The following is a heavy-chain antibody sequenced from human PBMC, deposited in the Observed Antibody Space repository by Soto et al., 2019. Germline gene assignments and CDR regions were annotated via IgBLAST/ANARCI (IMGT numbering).Heavy chain of an antibody. CDR3: ATSVGIAPTGEDGMDV. CDR1: GCTFSIYG. V-gene: IGHV1-69*01. Sequence: QVQLVQSGAEVKKTGSSVKVSCKACGCTFSIYGFSWVRQAPGQGPEWIGGIIPILTTPNYAQKFQGIVTIVADESTTTVYMELSSLKFEDTAVYYCATSVGIAPTGEDGMDVWGQGTSVTVSS. CDR2: IIPILTTP. D-gene: IGHD2-8*02. J-gene: IGHJ6*02.